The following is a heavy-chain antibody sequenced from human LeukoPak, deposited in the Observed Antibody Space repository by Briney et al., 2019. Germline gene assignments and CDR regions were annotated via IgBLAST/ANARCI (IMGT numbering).Heavy chain of an antibody. J-gene: IGHJ5*02. CDR2: IYYSGST. Sequence: RPSETLSLTCTVSGGSISSSSYYWGWIRQPPGKGLEWIGSIYYSGSTYYNPSLKSRVTISVDTSKNQFSLKLSSVIAADTAVYYCARVVDDYDSTMLGPWGQGTLVTASS. CDR3: ARVVDDYDSTMLGP. D-gene: IGHD3-22*01. CDR1: GGSISSSSYY. V-gene: IGHV4-39*01.